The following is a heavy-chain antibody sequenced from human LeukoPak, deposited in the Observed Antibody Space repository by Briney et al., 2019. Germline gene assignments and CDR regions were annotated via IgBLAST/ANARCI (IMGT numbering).Heavy chain of an antibody. CDR2: INSDGSST. CDR1: GFTFSSYW. V-gene: IGHV3-74*01. CDR3: AENYYDSSGYFGY. Sequence: GGSLRLSCAASGFTFSSYWMHWVRQAPGKGLVWVSRINSDGSSTSYADPVKGRFTISRDNAKNTLHLQMNSLRAEDTAVYYCAENYYDSSGYFGYWGQGTLVTVSS. J-gene: IGHJ4*02. D-gene: IGHD3-22*01.